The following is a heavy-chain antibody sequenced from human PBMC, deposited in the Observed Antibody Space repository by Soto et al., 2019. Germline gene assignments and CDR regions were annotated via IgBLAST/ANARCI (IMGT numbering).Heavy chain of an antibody. CDR2: IYYSGST. CDR3: ARQKQLWYDYFDY. CDR1: CGSISSYY. D-gene: IGHD5-18*01. J-gene: IGHJ4*02. V-gene: IGHV4-59*08. Sequence: SETLSLTCTVYCGSISSYYWRWIQQPPGKGLECIGYIYYSGSTNYNPSLKSRVTISVDTSKNQFSLKLSSVTAADTAVYYCARQKQLWYDYFDYWGQGTLVTVS.